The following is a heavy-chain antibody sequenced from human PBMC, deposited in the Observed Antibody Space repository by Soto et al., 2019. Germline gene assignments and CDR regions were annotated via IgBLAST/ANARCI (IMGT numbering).Heavy chain of an antibody. Sequence: ASVKASCKASGYTFTAYYMHWVRQAPGQGLEWMGWINPNSGGTNYAQKFQGWVTMTRDTSISTAYMELSRLRSDDTAVYYCARDPLYYYYGMDVWGQGTTVTVSS. CDR3: ARDPLYYYYGMDV. J-gene: IGHJ6*02. CDR1: GYTFTAYY. CDR2: INPNSGGT. V-gene: IGHV1-2*04.